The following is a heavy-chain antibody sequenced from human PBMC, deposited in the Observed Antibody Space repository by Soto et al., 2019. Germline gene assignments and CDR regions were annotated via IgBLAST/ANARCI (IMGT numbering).Heavy chain of an antibody. CDR1: GGTVSSYA. V-gene: IGHV1-69*06. CDR3: ARDLKTTVTINDALET. CDR2: IIPIFGTA. D-gene: IGHD4-17*01. J-gene: IGHJ3*02. Sequence: SVKVSCKASGGTVSSYAISWVRQAPGQGLEWMGGIIPIFGTANYAQKFQGRVTITADKSTSTAYMELSSLRSEDTAVYYCARDLKTTVTINDALETWCQWTIVSVSS.